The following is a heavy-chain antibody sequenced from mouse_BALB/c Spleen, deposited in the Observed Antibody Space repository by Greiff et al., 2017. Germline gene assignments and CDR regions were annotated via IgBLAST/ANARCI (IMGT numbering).Heavy chain of an antibody. CDR3: ARGGVSWFAY. J-gene: IGHJ3*01. Sequence: EVKLMESGGGLVKPGGSLKLSCAASGFTFSSYAMSWVRQTPEKRLEWVASISSGGSTYYPDSVKGRFTISRDNARNILYLQMSSLRSEDTAMYYCARGGVSWFAYWGQGTLVTVSA. V-gene: IGHV5-6-5*01. CDR2: ISSGGST. CDR1: GFTFSSYA.